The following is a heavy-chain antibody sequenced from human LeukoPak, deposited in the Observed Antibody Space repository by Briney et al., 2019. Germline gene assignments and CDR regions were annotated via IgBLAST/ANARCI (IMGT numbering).Heavy chain of an antibody. CDR1: GGSFSTYY. D-gene: IGHD3-16*01. J-gene: IGHJ4*02. Sequence: ETLSLTCAVYGGSFSTYYWSWVRQAPGKGLEWVSAISGSGGSTYYADSVKGRFTISRDNSKNTLYLQMNSLRAEDTAVYYCANLGYWGQGTLVTVSS. V-gene: IGHV3-23*01. CDR2: ISGSGGST. CDR3: ANLGY.